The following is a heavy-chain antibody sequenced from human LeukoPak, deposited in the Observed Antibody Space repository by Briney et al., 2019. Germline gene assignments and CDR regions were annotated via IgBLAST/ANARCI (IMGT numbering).Heavy chain of an antibody. D-gene: IGHD3-22*01. Sequence: SQTLSLTCTVSGGSISSGDYYWSWIRQPPGKGLEWIGYIYYSGSTYYNPSLKSRVTISVDTSKNQFSLKLSSVTAADTAVYYCAGSRDSTYYYDSSGSWFDPWGQGTLVTVSS. CDR2: IYYSGST. V-gene: IGHV4-30-4*01. J-gene: IGHJ5*02. CDR3: AGSRDSTYYYDSSGSWFDP. CDR1: GGSISSGDYY.